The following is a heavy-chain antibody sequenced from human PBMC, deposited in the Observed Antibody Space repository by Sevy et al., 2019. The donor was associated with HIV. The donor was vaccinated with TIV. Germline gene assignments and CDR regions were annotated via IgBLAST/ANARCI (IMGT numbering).Heavy chain of an antibody. CDR1: GFTFSSYW. V-gene: IGHV3-7*03. CDR3: ARDPRVVPAAIMVWGLTDSVAYYMDV. J-gene: IGHJ6*03. Sequence: GGSLRLSCAASGFTFSSYWMSWVRQAPGKGLEWVANIKQDGSEKYYVDSVKGRFTISRDNAKNPLYLQMNGLRAEDTAVYYCARDPRVVPAAIMVWGLTDSVAYYMDVWGKGTTVTVSS. D-gene: IGHD2-2*01. CDR2: IKQDGSEK.